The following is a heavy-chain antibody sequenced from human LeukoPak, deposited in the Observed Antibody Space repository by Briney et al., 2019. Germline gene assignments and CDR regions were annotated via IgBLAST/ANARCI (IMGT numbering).Heavy chain of an antibody. CDR3: AKPSSMVRGVIWRGAYYFDY. Sequence: GGSLRLSCAASGFIFSSYAMSWVRQAPGKGLEWLSAISGSGGSTYYADSMKGRFTSSRDNSKNTLYLQMNSLRAEDTAVYYCAKPSSMVRGVIWRGAYYFDYWGQGTLVTVSS. D-gene: IGHD3-10*01. CDR2: ISGSGGST. V-gene: IGHV3-23*01. CDR1: GFIFSSYA. J-gene: IGHJ4*02.